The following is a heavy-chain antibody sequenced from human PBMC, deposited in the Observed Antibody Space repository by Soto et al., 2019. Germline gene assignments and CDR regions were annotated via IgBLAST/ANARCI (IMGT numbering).Heavy chain of an antibody. J-gene: IGHJ4*02. V-gene: IGHV3-30*18. D-gene: IGHD5-18*01. CDR3: AKDGYYAIYY. Sequence: GGSLRLSWAASGFTFSSYGMHWVRQAPGKGLEWVAVISYDGSNKYYADSVKGRFTISRDNSKNTLYLQMNSLRAEDTAVYYCAKDGYYAIYYWGQGTLVTVSS. CDR2: ISYDGSNK. CDR1: GFTFSSYG.